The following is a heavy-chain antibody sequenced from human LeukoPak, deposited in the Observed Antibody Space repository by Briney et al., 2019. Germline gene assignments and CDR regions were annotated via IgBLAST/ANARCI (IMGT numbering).Heavy chain of an antibody. CDR2: ISSSRSPI. J-gene: IGHJ6*04. D-gene: IGHD3-3*01. CDR1: GFTFGDYA. V-gene: IGHV3-48*01. CDR3: ARASYDFWSGFHSTGMDV. Sequence: GGSLRLSCTASGFTFGDYAMSWVRQAPGKGLEWVSYISSSRSPIHYADSAKGRFTISRDNAKNSLYLQMNSLRAEDTAVYYCARASYDFWSGFHSTGMDVWGKGTTVTVSS.